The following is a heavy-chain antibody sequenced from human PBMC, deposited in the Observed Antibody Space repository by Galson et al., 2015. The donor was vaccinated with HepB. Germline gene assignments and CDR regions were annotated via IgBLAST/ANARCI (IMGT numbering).Heavy chain of an antibody. J-gene: IGHJ4*02. CDR1: GFTFSGSA. CDR2: IRSKANSYAT. D-gene: IGHD6-19*01. Sequence: SLRLSCAASGFTFSGSAMHWVRQASGKGLEWVGRIRSKANSYATAYAASVKGRFTISRDDSKNTAYLQMNSLKTEDTAVYYCTTRIAVAGLTFDYWGQGTLVTVSS. CDR3: TTRIAVAGLTFDY. V-gene: IGHV3-73*01.